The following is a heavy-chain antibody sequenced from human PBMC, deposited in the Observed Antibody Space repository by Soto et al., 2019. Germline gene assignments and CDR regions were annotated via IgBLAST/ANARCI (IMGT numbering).Heavy chain of an antibody. D-gene: IGHD1-26*01. V-gene: IGHV3-48*02. CDR3: ARDRGTGGAPGFFDY. CDR1: GFTFSSYA. J-gene: IGHJ4*02. CDR2: ISSSSSTI. Sequence: EVQLVESGGDLVQPGGSLRLSCGVSGFTFSSYAMNWVRQAPGQGLEWVSYISSSSSTIYYADSVRGRFSISRDSAKNSLYLQMTSLRDEETAVYYCARDRGTGGAPGFFDYWGQGTLVTVSS.